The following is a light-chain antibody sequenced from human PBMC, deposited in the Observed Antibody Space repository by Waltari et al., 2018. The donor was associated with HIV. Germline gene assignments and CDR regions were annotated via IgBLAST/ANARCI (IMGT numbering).Light chain of an antibody. CDR1: QRVSSY. Sequence: EIVMTQSPATLSVPPGERATLTCSASQRVSSYLAWSQPKPGQAPSLLIYDASNRDTGIPARFSGSGSRTDFTLTISSLEPEDFAVDYGQQRSNWPSYTFGQGTKLEIK. V-gene: IGKV3-11*01. CDR3: QQRSNWPSYT. J-gene: IGKJ2*01. CDR2: DAS.